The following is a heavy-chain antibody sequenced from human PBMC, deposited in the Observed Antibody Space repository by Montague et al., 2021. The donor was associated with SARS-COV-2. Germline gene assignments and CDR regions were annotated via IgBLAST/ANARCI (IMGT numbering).Heavy chain of an antibody. V-gene: IGHV4-39*07. Sequence: SETLSLTCTVSGGSINSTTYYWAWIRQPPGKGLEWIGSVYYTGSNYYNPSLQSRGTMSVDTSKNQFSLKLNSVTAADTAVYYCARGVLAINMIVVLITQGNYYFDSWGHGTLVTVSS. CDR2: VYYTGSN. D-gene: IGHD3-22*01. CDR1: GGSINSTTYY. CDR3: ARGVLAINMIVVLITQGNYYFDS. J-gene: IGHJ4*01.